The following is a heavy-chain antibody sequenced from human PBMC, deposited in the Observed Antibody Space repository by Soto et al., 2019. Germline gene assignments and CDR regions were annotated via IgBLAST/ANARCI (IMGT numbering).Heavy chain of an antibody. CDR3: GRHPPPPAHNGYLDP. J-gene: IGHJ5*02. CDR2: IYAANSET. CDR1: GYSFSTYG. D-gene: IGHD1-7*01. Sequence: GESLKISCEASGYSFSTYGIGWVRQMPGKGLEWVGLIYAANSETRYSPSFQGQVTLSVDKSINTAYLQWSSLKASDTAIYYCGRHPPPPAHNGYLDPLGQGTLVTVSS. V-gene: IGHV5-51*01.